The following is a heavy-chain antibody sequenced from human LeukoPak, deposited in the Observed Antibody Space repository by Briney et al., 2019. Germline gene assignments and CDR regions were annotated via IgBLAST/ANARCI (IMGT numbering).Heavy chain of an antibody. CDR1: GFTFSSYS. V-gene: IGHV3-21*01. Sequence: AGGSLRPSCAASGFTFSSYSMNWVRQAPGKGLEWVSSISSSSSYIYYADSVKGRFTISRDNAKNSLYLQMNSLRAEDTAVYYCARDLSYYDSSGYPYWGQGTLVTVSS. CDR2: ISSSSSYI. J-gene: IGHJ4*02. D-gene: IGHD3-22*01. CDR3: ARDLSYYDSSGYPY.